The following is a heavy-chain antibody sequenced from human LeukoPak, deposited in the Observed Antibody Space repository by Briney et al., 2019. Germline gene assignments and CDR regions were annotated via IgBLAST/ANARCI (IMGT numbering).Heavy chain of an antibody. CDR3: ARADKSSGWYYFDY. CDR1: GYTFTGYY. CDR2: INPNSGVT. J-gene: IGHJ4*02. D-gene: IGHD6-19*01. V-gene: IGHV1-2*06. Sequence: ASVKVSCKASGYTFTGYYMHWVRQAPGQGLEWMGRINPNSGVTNYAQKFQGGVTMTRDTSISTAYMELSRLRSDDTAVYYCARADKSSGWYYFDYWGQGTLVTVSS.